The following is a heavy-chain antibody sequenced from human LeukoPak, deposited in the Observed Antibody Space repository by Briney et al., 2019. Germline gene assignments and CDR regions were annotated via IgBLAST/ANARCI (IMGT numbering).Heavy chain of an antibody. CDR2: ISYIGST. CDR1: ADSFSSHY. CDR3: ARDLVTVTKGFDI. D-gene: IGHD4-17*01. V-gene: IGHV4-59*11. J-gene: IGHJ3*02. Sequence: SETLSLTCAISADSFSSHYWTWIRQPPGKGLEWIGYISYIGSTNYNPSLKSRVTISIDTSKNQFSLKLSSVTAADTAVYYCARDLVTVTKGFDIWGQGTMVSVSS.